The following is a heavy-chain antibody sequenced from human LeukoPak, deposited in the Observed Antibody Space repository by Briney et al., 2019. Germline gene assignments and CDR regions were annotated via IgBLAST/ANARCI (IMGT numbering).Heavy chain of an antibody. Sequence: GGSLRLSCAASGFTFSSFWMHWVRHAPGKGLVWVSRINSDGSSTNYADSVKGRFTISRDNAKNTLHLQMNSLRAEDTAVYYCAREGIAVAGTGHYYGMDVWGQGTTVTVSS. J-gene: IGHJ6*02. D-gene: IGHD6-19*01. CDR1: GFTFSSFW. V-gene: IGHV3-74*01. CDR2: INSDGSST. CDR3: AREGIAVAGTGHYYGMDV.